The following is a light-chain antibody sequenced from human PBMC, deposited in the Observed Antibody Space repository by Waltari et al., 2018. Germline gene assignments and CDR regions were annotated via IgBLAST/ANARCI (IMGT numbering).Light chain of an antibody. V-gene: IGKV3-20*01. CDR1: QSVTSGY. CDR3: QQYDNSPPWT. Sequence: EIVLTQSPGTLSLSPGESATLPCRASQSVTSGYLAWYQQKPGQPPRLVIHGVSSRATGIPDRFSGSGSGTDFTLTISRLEPEDFAVYFCQQYDNSPPWTFGQGTKVEIK. J-gene: IGKJ1*01. CDR2: GVS.